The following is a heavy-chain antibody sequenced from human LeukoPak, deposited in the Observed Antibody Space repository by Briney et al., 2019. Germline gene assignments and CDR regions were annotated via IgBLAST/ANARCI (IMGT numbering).Heavy chain of an antibody. CDR1: GFTVSSNY. V-gene: IGHV3-66*02. Sequence: GGSLRLSCAASGFTVSSNYMSWVRQAPGKGLEWVSVIYSGGSTYYADSVKGRFTISRDNSKNTLYLQMNSLRAEDTAVYYCARDQNFGPMDVWGKGTTVTVSS. CDR2: IYSGGST. D-gene: IGHD3-16*01. J-gene: IGHJ6*03. CDR3: ARDQNFGPMDV.